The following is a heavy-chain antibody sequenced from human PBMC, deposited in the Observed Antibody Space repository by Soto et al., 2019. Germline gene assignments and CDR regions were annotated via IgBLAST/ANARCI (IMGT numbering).Heavy chain of an antibody. CDR3: ARKGYYYGSGSYYNVALDY. CDR2: INHSGST. Sequence: SETLSLTCAVYGGSFSGYYWSWIRQPPGKGLEWIGEINHSGSTNYNPSLKSRVTISVDTSKNQFSLKLSSVTAADTAVYYCARKGYYYGSGSYYNVALDYWGQGTLVTVSS. CDR1: GGSFSGYY. J-gene: IGHJ4*02. D-gene: IGHD3-10*01. V-gene: IGHV4-34*01.